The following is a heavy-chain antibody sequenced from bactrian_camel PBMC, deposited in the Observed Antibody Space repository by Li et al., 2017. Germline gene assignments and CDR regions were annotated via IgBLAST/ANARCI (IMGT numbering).Heavy chain of an antibody. D-gene: IGHD3*01. J-gene: IGHJ4*01. Sequence: HVQLVESGGGSVQAGGSLRLSCTAYGFDLDDSDMGWYRQAPGHECEQVATLVNDGTAYYEDPVKGRFTIAAHNKTTVYLQMASLKPEDTGTYYCSGANYHGCAGRQGTQVTV. CDR1: GFDLDDSD. V-gene: IGHV3S63*01. CDR2: TLVNDGTA.